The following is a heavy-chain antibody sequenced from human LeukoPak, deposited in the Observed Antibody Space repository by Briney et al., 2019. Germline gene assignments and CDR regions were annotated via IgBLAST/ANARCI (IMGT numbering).Heavy chain of an antibody. D-gene: IGHD4-11*01. CDR3: ARDAALTVTMAYY. Sequence: SVKVSCKATGGTFSSYTISWVRQAPGQGLEWMGRIIPILGIANYAQKFQGRVTITADKSTSTAYMELSSLRSEDTAVYYCARDAALTVTMAYYWGQGTLVTVSS. J-gene: IGHJ4*02. CDR2: IIPILGIA. CDR1: GGTFSSYT. V-gene: IGHV1-69*04.